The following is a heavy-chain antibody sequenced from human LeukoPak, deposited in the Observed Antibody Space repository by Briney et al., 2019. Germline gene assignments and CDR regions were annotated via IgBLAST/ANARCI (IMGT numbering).Heavy chain of an antibody. CDR2: INHSGST. D-gene: IGHD5-12*01. CDR3: AREVASAWIDY. CDR1: GGCFSGYY. J-gene: IGHJ4*02. Sequence: PSETLSLTCAVYGGCFSGYYWSWIRQPPGKGLEGIGEINHSGSTNYNPSLKSRVTISVDKSKNQFSLKLSSVTAADTAVYYCAREVASAWIDYWGQGTLVTVSS. V-gene: IGHV4-34*01.